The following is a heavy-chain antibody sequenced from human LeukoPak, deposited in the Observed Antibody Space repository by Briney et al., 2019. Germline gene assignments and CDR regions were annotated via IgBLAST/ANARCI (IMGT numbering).Heavy chain of an antibody. Sequence: GGSLRLSCVASGFTFSSYAMHWVRQAPGKGLEWVAVISYDGSNKYYADSVKGRFTISRDNSKNTLYLQMNSLRAEDTAVYYCARAGYCSGGSCYADAFDIWGQGTMVTVSS. CDR1: GFTFSSYA. J-gene: IGHJ3*02. D-gene: IGHD2-15*01. CDR3: ARAGYCSGGSCYADAFDI. V-gene: IGHV3-30*04. CDR2: ISYDGSNK.